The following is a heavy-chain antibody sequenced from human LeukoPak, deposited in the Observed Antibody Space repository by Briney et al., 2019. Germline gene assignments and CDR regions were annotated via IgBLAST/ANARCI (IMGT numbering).Heavy chain of an antibody. CDR1: GGSISSYY. J-gene: IGHJ2*01. CDR3: ARTYGSSGLGYFDL. D-gene: IGHD6-13*01. CDR2: IYYSGST. Sequence: SQTLSLTCTVSGGSISSYYWSWIRQPPGKGLEWIGYIYYSGSTNYSPSLKSRLTISVDTSKNQFSLKLSSVTAADTAVYYCARTYGSSGLGYFDLWGRGTLATVSS. V-gene: IGHV4-59*01.